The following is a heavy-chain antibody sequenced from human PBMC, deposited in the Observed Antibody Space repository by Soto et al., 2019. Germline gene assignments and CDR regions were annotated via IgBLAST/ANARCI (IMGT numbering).Heavy chain of an antibody. Sequence: GGSLRLSCAASGFTFSSYSMNWVRQAPGKGLEWVSSISSSSSYIYYADSVKGRFTISRDNAKNSLYLQMNSLRAEDTAVYYCARGTYCTNGVCLTTDYYGMDVWGQGTTVTVSS. CDR1: GFTFSSYS. D-gene: IGHD2-8*01. CDR2: ISSSSSYI. V-gene: IGHV3-21*01. J-gene: IGHJ6*02. CDR3: ARGTYCTNGVCLTTDYYGMDV.